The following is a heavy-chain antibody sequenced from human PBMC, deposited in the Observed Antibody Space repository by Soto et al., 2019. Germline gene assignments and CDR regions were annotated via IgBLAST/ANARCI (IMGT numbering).Heavy chain of an antibody. CDR3: ARTGRGYYDILTGYYYYGMDV. V-gene: IGHV4-39*01. CDR1: GGSISSSSYY. J-gene: IGHJ6*02. CDR2: IYYSGST. D-gene: IGHD3-9*01. Sequence: QLQLQESGPGLVKPSETLSLTCTVSGGSISSSSYYWGWIRQPPGKGLEWIGSIYYSGSTYYNPSLKSRVTISVDTSKNQFSLNLSSVTAADTAVYYCARTGRGYYDILTGYYYYGMDVWGQGTTVTVSS.